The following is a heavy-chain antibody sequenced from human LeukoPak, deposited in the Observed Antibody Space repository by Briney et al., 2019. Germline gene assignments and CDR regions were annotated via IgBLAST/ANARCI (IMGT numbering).Heavy chain of an antibody. Sequence: RGSLRLSCATAGFTSSTFGIHWVSQTPGKGLEWAAAIQSDGSKQYYGDSVKGRFTISRDSSKNTVYLQMNSLRDEDTAVYYCARDVDTSSHSSQLDPWGQGTLVTVSS. CDR1: GFTSSTFG. CDR2: IQSDGSKQ. CDR3: ARDVDTSSHSSQLDP. J-gene: IGHJ5*02. D-gene: IGHD5-18*01. V-gene: IGHV3-33*01.